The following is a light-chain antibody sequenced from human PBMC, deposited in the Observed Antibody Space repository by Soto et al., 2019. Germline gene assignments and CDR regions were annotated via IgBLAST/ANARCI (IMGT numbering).Light chain of an antibody. CDR1: QSVGDTY. V-gene: IGKV3-20*01. CDR2: STS. CDR3: QQYENSPWT. Sequence: EIVLTQSPGTLSLSPGERATLSCRASQSVGDTYLAWYQQKPGQAPRLLMYSTSIRATGIPDRFSGSGSGTDFILTITRLEPEDFAVYYCQQYENSPWTFGQGTKVDIK. J-gene: IGKJ1*01.